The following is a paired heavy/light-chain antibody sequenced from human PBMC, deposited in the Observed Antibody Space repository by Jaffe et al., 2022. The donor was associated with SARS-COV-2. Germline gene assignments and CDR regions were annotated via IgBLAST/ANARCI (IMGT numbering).Heavy chain of an antibody. J-gene: IGHJ6*03. CDR2: ILTTSTTM. CDR1: GFTFSDYS. V-gene: IGHV3-48*01. Sequence: QLVESGGGLVQPGGSLRLSCAASGFTFSDYSVNWVRQAPGKGLEWVSYILTTSTTMYYADSVKGRFTISRDNAKNSVFLQMNSLRADDTAVYYCARIRGATLGQFYMDVWGKGTTVTVSS. CDR3: ARIRGATLGQFYMDV. D-gene: IGHD3-16*01.
Light chain of an antibody. Sequence: QSVLTQPPSVSAAPGQKVTIACSGSSSNIGNNYVSWYQQVPGTAPKLLIYENNRRPSGIPDRFSGSKSGTSATLGITGLQTGDEADYYCGTWDNSLTAAVFGGGTKLTVL. CDR3: GTWDNSLTAAV. J-gene: IGLJ2*01. V-gene: IGLV1-51*02. CDR2: ENN. CDR1: SSNIGNNY.